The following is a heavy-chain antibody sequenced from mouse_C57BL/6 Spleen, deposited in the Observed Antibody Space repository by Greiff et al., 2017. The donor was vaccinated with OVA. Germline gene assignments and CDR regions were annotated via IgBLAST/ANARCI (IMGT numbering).Heavy chain of an antibody. V-gene: IGHV1-52*01. Sequence: QAHVKQPGAELVRPGSSVTLSCKASGYTFTSYWMHWVKQRPIQGLEWIGNIDPSDSETHYNQKFKDKATLTVDKSSSTAYMQLSSLTSEDSAVYYCARDYYGSKFAYWGQGTLVTVSA. J-gene: IGHJ3*01. CDR2: IDPSDSET. D-gene: IGHD1-1*01. CDR3: ARDYYGSKFAY. CDR1: GYTFTSYW.